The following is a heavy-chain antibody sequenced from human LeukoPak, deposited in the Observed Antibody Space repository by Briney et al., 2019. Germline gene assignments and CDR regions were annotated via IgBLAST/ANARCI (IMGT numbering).Heavy chain of an antibody. Sequence: GASVKVSCKASGYTFTSYGISWVRQAPGQGLEWMGIINPSGCSTSYAKKFQGRVTMTRDMSTSTVYMELSSLRSADTAVYYCARDKGYYFDYWGQGTLVTVSS. J-gene: IGHJ4*02. CDR2: INPSGCST. CDR3: ARDKGYYFDY. CDR1: GYTFTSYG. V-gene: IGHV1-46*01.